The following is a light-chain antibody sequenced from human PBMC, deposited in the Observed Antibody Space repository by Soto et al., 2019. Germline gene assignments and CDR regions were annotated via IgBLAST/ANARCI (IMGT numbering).Light chain of an antibody. CDR1: QSISSW. CDR2: KAS. CDR3: QQYNSYWT. V-gene: IGKV1-5*03. J-gene: IGKJ1*01. Sequence: IQLTQSTSNLSASVGHRVTIICRASQSISSWLAWYQQKPGKAPKLLIYKASSLESGVPSRFRGSGSRTEFTLTISSLQPEDFATYYCQQYNSYWTFGQGTKVDI.